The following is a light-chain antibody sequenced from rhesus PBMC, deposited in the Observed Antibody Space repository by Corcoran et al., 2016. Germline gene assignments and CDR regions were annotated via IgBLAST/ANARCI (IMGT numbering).Light chain of an antibody. CDR2: KAS. CDR3: QHGYGTPWA. V-gene: IGKV1-74*01. CDR1: ENVKNF. J-gene: IGKJ1*01. Sequence: DIQMTQSPSSLSASVGDRVTITCRASENVKNFLTWYQQKPGKAPKLLIYKASTLHSGVPSRFSGSGSGTDYTLPISSLQPEDVATYYCQHGYGTPWAFGQGTKVEIK.